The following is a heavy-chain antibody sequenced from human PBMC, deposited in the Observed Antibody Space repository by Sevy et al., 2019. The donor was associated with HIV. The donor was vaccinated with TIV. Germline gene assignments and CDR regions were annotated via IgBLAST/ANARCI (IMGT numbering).Heavy chain of an antibody. CDR1: GYTFTGYY. V-gene: IGHV1-2*06. Sequence: ASVKVSCKASGYTFTGYYMHWVRQAPGQGLEWMGRINPNSGGTNYAQKFQGRVTMTRDTSISTAYMELSRLRSDETAGDYCARVNRRDGYNLGYYYGMDVWGQGTTVTVSS. D-gene: IGHD5-12*01. CDR2: INPNSGGT. CDR3: ARVNRRDGYNLGYYYGMDV. J-gene: IGHJ6*02.